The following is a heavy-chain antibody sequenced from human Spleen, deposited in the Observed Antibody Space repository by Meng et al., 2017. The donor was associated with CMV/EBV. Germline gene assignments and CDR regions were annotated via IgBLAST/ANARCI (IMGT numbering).Heavy chain of an antibody. CDR3: ARSLGDIVVVPAAYYFDY. CDR1: GGSFSGYY. J-gene: IGHJ4*02. CDR2: INHSGST. D-gene: IGHD2-2*01. Sequence: GSLRLSCAVYGGSFSGYYWSWIRQPPGKGLEWIGEINHSGSTNYNPSLKSRVTISVDTSKNQFSLKLSSVTAADTAVYYCARSLGDIVVVPAAYYFDYWGQGTLVTVTS. V-gene: IGHV4-34*01.